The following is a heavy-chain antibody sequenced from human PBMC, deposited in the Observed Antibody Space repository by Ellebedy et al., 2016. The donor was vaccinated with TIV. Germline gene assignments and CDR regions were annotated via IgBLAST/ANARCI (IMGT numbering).Heavy chain of an antibody. CDR3: TTYVSGYCQH. CDR2: IYTDGKTT. CDR1: GFIFSNFW. D-gene: IGHD3-3*01. J-gene: IGHJ1*01. Sequence: GGSLRLSCAASGFIFSNFWMTRVRQAPGKGLEWVGRIYTDGKTTDYAAPVKGRFTISRDDSKNTLYLQMNSLKTEDTAVYYCTTYVSGYCQHWGQGTLVTVSS. V-gene: IGHV3-15*01.